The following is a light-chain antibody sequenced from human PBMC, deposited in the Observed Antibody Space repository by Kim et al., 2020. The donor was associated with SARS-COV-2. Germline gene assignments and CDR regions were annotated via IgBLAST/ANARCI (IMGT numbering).Light chain of an antibody. V-gene: IGLV3-21*04. J-gene: IGLJ2*01. CDR2: YDS. Sequence: PGKPARVSCERNSIGSKGVHCYQQKSGQAPILVIYYDSDRPSGIPGRFSGSNSGNTATLTISRVEAGDEADYYCQVWDSSSDHRVVFGGGTQLTVL. CDR1: SIGSKG. CDR3: QVWDSSSDHRVV.